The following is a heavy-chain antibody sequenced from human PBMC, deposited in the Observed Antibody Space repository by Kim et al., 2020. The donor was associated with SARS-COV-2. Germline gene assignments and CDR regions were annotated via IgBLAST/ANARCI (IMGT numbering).Heavy chain of an antibody. CDR2: T. V-gene: IGHV4-31*02. D-gene: IGHD1-26*01. CDR3: ARGSYVGAFDI. J-gene: IGHJ3*02. Sequence: TYYNPSLKSRVTISVDTSKNQFSLKLSSVTAADTAVYYCARGSYVGAFDIWGQGTMVTVSS.